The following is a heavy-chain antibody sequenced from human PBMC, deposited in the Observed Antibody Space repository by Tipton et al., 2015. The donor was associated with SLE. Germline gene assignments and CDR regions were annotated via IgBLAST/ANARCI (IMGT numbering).Heavy chain of an antibody. D-gene: IGHD6-13*01. CDR1: GGSISSHY. V-gene: IGHV4-59*11. J-gene: IGHJ4*02. CDR2: INYSGST. CDR3: ARRRGSSWYEDYFDY. Sequence: TLSLTCTVSGGSISSHYWSWIRRPPGQALEWIAYINYSGSTNYNPSLKSRVTMSVDTSKNQFSLKLSSVTAADTAVYYCARRRGSSWYEDYFDYWGQGTLVTVSS.